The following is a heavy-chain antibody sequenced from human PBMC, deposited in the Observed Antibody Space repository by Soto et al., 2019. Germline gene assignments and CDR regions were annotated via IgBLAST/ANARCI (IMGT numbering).Heavy chain of an antibody. D-gene: IGHD7-27*01. CDR1: GYTFTNYA. V-gene: IGHV1-3*01. CDR2: INAGYGNT. CDR3: ARDTGDGTFDF. J-gene: IGHJ4*02. Sequence: EASVKVSCKTSGYTFTNYAMHWVRQAPGQRLEWMGWINAGYGNTKSSQKFQDRVTISRDTSASTAYMELTSLRSEDTAVYYCARDTGDGTFDFWGQGTLVTVSS.